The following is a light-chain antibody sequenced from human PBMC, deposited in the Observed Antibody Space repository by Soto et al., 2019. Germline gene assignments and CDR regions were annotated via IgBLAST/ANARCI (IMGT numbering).Light chain of an antibody. J-gene: IGKJ3*01. CDR3: QHYGSSPFT. CDR1: QSVSSSY. Sequence: EIVLTQSPGTLSLSPGESATLSCRASQSVSSSYLAWYQQKPGQAPRLLIYGASSRATGIPDRFSGSGSGTDFTLTISRLEPEDFAVYYCQHYGSSPFTFGPGTKVDIK. CDR2: GAS. V-gene: IGKV3-20*01.